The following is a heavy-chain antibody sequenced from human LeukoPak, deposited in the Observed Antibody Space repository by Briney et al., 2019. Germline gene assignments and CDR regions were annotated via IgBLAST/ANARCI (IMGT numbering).Heavy chain of an antibody. CDR2: ISGSGTVT. J-gene: IGHJ4*02. CDR1: GFTFSSYE. V-gene: IGHV3-48*03. CDR3: ARSYYYDSSGYSSY. Sequence: PGGSLRLSCAASGFTFSSYELNWVRQAPGKGLEWISYISGSGTVTHYADSVEGRFTISRDNTKNSLYLQMNSLRAEDTAVYYCARSYYYDSSGYSSYWGQGTLVTVSS. D-gene: IGHD3-22*01.